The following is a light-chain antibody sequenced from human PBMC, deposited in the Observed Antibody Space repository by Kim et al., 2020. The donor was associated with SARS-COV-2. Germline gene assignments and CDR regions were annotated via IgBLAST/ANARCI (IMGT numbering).Light chain of an antibody. Sequence: VSPGERATLSCRASQSVSSNLAWYQQKPGQAPRLLIYGASTRATGIPARFSGSGSGTEFTLTISSLQSEDFAVYYCQQYNNWLSTFGQGTRLEIK. CDR3: QQYNNWLST. J-gene: IGKJ5*01. V-gene: IGKV3-15*01. CDR2: GAS. CDR1: QSVSSN.